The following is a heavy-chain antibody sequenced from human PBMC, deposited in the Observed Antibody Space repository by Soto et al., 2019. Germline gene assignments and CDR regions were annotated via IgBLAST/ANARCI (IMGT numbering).Heavy chain of an antibody. CDR2: IYHTGAT. CDR1: GGSISSADYY. Sequence: SETLSLTCTDSGGSISSADYYWSWIRQYPGKGLEWIGYIYHTGATYSNPSLRSRVSFSVDTSKNQFSLKLSSVTAADTAVYYCARDGAAAAGTGGNWFDPWGQGTLVTVSS. D-gene: IGHD6-13*01. CDR3: ARDGAAAAGTGGNWFDP. J-gene: IGHJ5*02. V-gene: IGHV4-31*03.